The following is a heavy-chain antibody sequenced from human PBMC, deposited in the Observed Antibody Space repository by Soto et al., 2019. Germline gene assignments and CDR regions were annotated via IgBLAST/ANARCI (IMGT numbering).Heavy chain of an antibody. CDR3: AKDQHGMGHFDY. CDR2: ISDSGGST. CDR1: GFTFSSYA. Sequence: GGSLRLSCAASGFTFSSYAMGWVRQASGKGLEGVSDISDSGGSTYYAYSVKGRFTISRDNSKNTLYLQMNSLRAEDTALYYCAKDQHGMGHFDYWGRGTLVTVSS. D-gene: IGHD1-26*01. J-gene: IGHJ4*02. V-gene: IGHV3-23*01.